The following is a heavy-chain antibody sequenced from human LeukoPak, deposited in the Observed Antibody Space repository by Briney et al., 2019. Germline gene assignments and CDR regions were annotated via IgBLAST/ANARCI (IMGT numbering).Heavy chain of an antibody. CDR3: AREDGYCSGGSCFTPDTNWFDP. CDR1: GGTFSSYA. Sequence: AASVKVSCKASGGTFSSYAISWVRQAPGQGLEWMGGIIPIFGTANYAQKFQGRVTITADESTSTAYMELSSLRSEDTAVYYCAREDGYCSGGSCFTPDTNWFDPWGQGTLVTVSS. V-gene: IGHV1-69*13. CDR2: IIPIFGTA. D-gene: IGHD2-15*01. J-gene: IGHJ5*02.